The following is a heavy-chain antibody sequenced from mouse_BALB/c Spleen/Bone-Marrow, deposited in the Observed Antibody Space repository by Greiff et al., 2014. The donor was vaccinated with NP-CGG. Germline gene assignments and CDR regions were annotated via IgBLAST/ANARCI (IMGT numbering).Heavy chain of an antibody. Sequence: VQLQQSGTELMKPGASVKISCKATGYTFSSYWIEWIGEILPGSGSTNYNEKFKGKATFTADTSSNTAYMQLSSLTSEDSAVYYCARGGHGFAWFAYWGQGTLVTVSA. D-gene: IGHD1-2*01. CDR2: ILPGSGST. CDR3: ARGGHGFAWFAY. J-gene: IGHJ3*01. CDR1: GYTFSSYW. V-gene: IGHV1-9*01.